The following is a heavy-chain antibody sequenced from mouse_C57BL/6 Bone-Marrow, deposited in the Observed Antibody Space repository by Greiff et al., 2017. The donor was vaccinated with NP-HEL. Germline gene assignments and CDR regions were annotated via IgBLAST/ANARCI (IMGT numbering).Heavy chain of an antibody. CDR1: GYTFTDYE. CDR3: SIYYDYDDGRSLDY. J-gene: IGHJ2*01. Sequence: QVQLQQSGAELVRPGASVTLSCKASGYTFTDYEMHWVQQTPVHGLEWIGAIDAETGGPAYNQQFTGKAILHADKPSNTAYMELRSLTSEDSAVYYCSIYYDYDDGRSLDYWGQGTTLTVSS. V-gene: IGHV1-15*01. CDR2: IDAETGGP. D-gene: IGHD2-4*01.